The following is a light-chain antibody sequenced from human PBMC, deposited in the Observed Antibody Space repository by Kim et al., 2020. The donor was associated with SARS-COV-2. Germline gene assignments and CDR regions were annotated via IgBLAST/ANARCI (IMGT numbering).Light chain of an antibody. CDR2: DNN. Sequence: GQKVTISCFGSSSNIENNYVSWYQHLPGTAPKLLIYDNNKRPSGIPDRFSGSKSGTSATLGITGLQTGDEADYYCGTWDSSLSVVVFGGGTQLTVL. CDR3: GTWDSSLSVVV. CDR1: SSNIENNY. J-gene: IGLJ2*01. V-gene: IGLV1-51*01.